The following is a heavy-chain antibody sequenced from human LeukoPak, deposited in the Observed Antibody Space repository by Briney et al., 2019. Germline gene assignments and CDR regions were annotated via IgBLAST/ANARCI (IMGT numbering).Heavy chain of an antibody. V-gene: IGHV1-46*01. Sequence: ASGKVSCKASGYTFTSYYMHWVRQAPGQGLEWMGIINPSGVSTIYAQKFQGRVTMTRDTSTSTVYMELSTLRSEDTAVYYCARGYCSGGSCCRNWFDPWGQGTLVSVSS. CDR1: GYTFTSYY. J-gene: IGHJ5*02. D-gene: IGHD2-15*01. CDR3: ARGYCSGGSCCRNWFDP. CDR2: INPSGVST.